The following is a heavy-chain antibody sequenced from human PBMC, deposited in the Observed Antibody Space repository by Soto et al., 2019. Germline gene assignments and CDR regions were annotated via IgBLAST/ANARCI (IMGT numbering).Heavy chain of an antibody. CDR3: ARGTTVTPSHPFDY. CDR1: GDSISNNKW. J-gene: IGHJ4*02. D-gene: IGHD4-17*01. Sequence: PSETLSLTCAVSGDSISNNKWWTWVRQPPGKGLEWIGYIYYSGSTYYNPSLKSRVTISVDTSKNQFSLKLSSVTAADKAVYYCARGTTVTPSHPFDYWGQGTLVTVSS. V-gene: IGHV4-30-4*01. CDR2: IYYSGST.